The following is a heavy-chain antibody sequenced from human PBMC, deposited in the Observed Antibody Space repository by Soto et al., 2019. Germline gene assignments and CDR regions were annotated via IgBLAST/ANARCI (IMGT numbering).Heavy chain of an antibody. D-gene: IGHD2-2*01. V-gene: IGHV3-33*01. CDR3: ARVGGGYQLLHAFDI. Sequence: LRLSCAASGFTFSSYGMHWVRQAPGKGLEWVAVIWYDGSNKYYADSVKGRFTISRDNSKNTLYLQMNSLRAEDTAVYYCARVGGGYQLLHAFDIWGQGTMVTVSS. CDR2: IWYDGSNK. J-gene: IGHJ3*02. CDR1: GFTFSSYG.